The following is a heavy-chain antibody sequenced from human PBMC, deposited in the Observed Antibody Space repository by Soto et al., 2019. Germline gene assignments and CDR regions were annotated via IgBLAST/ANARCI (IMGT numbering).Heavy chain of an antibody. CDR2: ISSSGSTI. CDR1: GFTFSDYY. V-gene: IGHV3-11*01. D-gene: IGHD3-16*01. Sequence: GESLKISCAASGFTFSDYYMSWIRQAPGKGLEWVSYISSSGSTIYYADSVKGRFTISRDNAKNSLYLQMNSLRAEDTAVYYCARDQNFWGVGYYYMDVWGKGTTVTVSS. CDR3: ARDQNFWGVGYYYMDV. J-gene: IGHJ6*03.